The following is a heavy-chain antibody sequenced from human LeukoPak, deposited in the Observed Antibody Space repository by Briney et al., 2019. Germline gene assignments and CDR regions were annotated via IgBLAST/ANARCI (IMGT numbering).Heavy chain of an antibody. J-gene: IGHJ4*02. CDR2: ISNDGNSK. CDR1: GFDFSGSH. V-gene: IGHV3-30*04. CDR3: AREGYSSGRAAALDY. Sequence: GGSLRLSCAASGFDFSGSHMHWVRQAPGKGLEWVSGISNDGNSKYYGDSAQGRFSISRDNAKNTLYLQVNSLRAGDTAVYYCAREGYSSGRAAALDYWGQGTLVTVSS. D-gene: IGHD3-22*01.